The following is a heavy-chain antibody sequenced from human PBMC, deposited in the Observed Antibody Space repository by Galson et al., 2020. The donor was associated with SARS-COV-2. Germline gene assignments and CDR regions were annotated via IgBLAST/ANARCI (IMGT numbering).Heavy chain of an antibody. CDR3: ARGNRGFDY. J-gene: IGHJ4*02. CDR1: DASLSSGDYY. CDR2: VYHSGNT. Sequence: ETLEPLSPTCTVLDASLSSGDYYWSSIRQPPGKGLEWTGHVYHSGNTPYNPSLESRLTLSVDTSKNLFSLKLRSVTAADTAVYYCARGNRGFDYWGQGVLVTVSS. D-gene: IGHD3-10*01. V-gene: IGHV4-30-4*08.